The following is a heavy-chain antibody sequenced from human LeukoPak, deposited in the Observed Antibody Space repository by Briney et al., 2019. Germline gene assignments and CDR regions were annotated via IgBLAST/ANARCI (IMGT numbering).Heavy chain of an antibody. D-gene: IGHD3-22*01. CDR2: IYTSGST. CDR1: GGSISSGSYY. Sequence: SETLSLTCTVSGGSISSGSYYWSWIRQPAGMGLEWIGRIYTSGSTNYNPSLKSRVTISVHTSKNQFSLKLSSVTAADTAVYYCARDTDYHSPLFDYWGQGTPVTVSS. V-gene: IGHV4-61*02. CDR3: ARDTDYHSPLFDY. J-gene: IGHJ4*02.